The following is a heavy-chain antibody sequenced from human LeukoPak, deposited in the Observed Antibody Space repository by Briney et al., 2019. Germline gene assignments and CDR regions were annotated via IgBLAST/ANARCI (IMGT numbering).Heavy chain of an antibody. CDR3: ARDMYDSSSDAFDI. Sequence: GGSLRLSCAASGFTFSTYSMDWVRQAPGKGLEWVSSISSSRSYIHYADSVKGRFTISRDNARNSLYLQMDSLRAEDTAVYYCARDMYDSSSDAFDIWGQGTMVTVSS. CDR2: ISSSRSYI. CDR1: GFTFSTYS. J-gene: IGHJ3*02. V-gene: IGHV3-21*01. D-gene: IGHD6-6*01.